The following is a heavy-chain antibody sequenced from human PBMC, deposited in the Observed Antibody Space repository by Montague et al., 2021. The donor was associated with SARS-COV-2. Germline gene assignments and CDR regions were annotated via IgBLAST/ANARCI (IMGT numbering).Heavy chain of an antibody. D-gene: IGHD2-2*01. J-gene: IGHJ6*03. CDR2: IDPSGNT. CDR3: ARGVGGLVPADLGLRYFYSVCMDV. V-gene: IGHV4-34*01. CDR1: GVSISGNY. Sequence: SETLSLTCAVYGVSISGNYWVWIRHPPGKGLEWIGEIDPSGNTNYNPSLKSRVILSVDSSRNQFSLKLNSLTAADKAVYYCARGVGGLVPADLGLRYFYSVCMDVWGKGTTVTVSS.